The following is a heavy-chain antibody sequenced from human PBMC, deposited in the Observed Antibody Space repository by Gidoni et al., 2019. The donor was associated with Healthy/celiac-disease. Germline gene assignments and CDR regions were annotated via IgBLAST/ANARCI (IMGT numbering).Heavy chain of an antibody. CDR3: ARTSRSIAAAGIDY. D-gene: IGHD6-13*01. CDR2: ISSSSSYI. Sequence: EVQLVESGGGLVKPGGSLRLSCAASGFTFSSYSMHWVRQAPGKGLEWVSSISSSSSYIYYADSVKGRFTISRDNAKNSLYLQMNSLRAEDTAVYYCARTSRSIAAAGIDYWGQGTLVTVSS. J-gene: IGHJ4*02. CDR1: GFTFSSYS. V-gene: IGHV3-21*01.